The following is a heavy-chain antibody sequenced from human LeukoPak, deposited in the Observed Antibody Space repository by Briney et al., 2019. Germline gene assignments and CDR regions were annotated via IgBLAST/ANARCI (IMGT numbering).Heavy chain of an antibody. CDR2: IYYTGST. J-gene: IGHJ5*02. CDR3: AREQEGLFDP. V-gene: IGHV4-59*01. CDR1: GGAITNYY. Sequence: SETLSLTCGVSGGAITNYYWNWIRQAPGKGLEWLGYIYYTGSTTYNPSVKSRITISLDTSKKQISLKLRSVTAADTAVYYCAREQEGLFDPWGQGTLVTVSS.